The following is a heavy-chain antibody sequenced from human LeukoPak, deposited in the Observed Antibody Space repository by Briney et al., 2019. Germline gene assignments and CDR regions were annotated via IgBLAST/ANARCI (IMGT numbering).Heavy chain of an antibody. CDR2: INPSGGST. D-gene: IGHD2-2*01. V-gene: IGHV1-46*01. CDR1: GYTFTSYY. J-gene: IGHJ6*02. Sequence: ASVKVSCTASGYTFTSYYMHWVRQAPGQGLEWMGIINPSGGSTSYAQKFQGRVTMTEDTSTDTAYMELSSLRSEDTAVYYCATVGYCSSTSCSDYYGMDVWGQGTTVTVSS. CDR3: ATVGYCSSTSCSDYYGMDV.